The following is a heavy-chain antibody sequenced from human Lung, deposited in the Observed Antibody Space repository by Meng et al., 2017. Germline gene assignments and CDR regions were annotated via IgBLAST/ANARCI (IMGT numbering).Heavy chain of an antibody. Sequence: HGELQQWGAGLLKPSATLSLTSVVSGGSFSDYYWSWIRQPPGKGLEWIGEINHSGSTNYNPSLESRATISVDTSQNNLSLKLSSVTAADSAVYYCARGPTTMAHDFDYWGQGTLVTVSS. J-gene: IGHJ4*02. V-gene: IGHV4-34*01. D-gene: IGHD4-11*01. CDR1: GGSFSDYY. CDR3: ARGPTTMAHDFDY. CDR2: INHSGST.